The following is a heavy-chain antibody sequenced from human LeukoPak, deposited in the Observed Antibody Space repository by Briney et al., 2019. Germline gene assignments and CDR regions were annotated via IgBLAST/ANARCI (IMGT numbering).Heavy chain of an antibody. J-gene: IGHJ4*02. CDR1: GGSISSYY. D-gene: IGHD4-17*01. Sequence: SETLSLTCTVSGGSISSYYWSWIRQPPGKGLEWIGYIYYSVSTNYNPSLKSRVTISVDTSKNQYSLKLSSVTAADTAVYYCARTTVTTPLDFDYWGQGTLVTVSS. V-gene: IGHV4-59*01. CDR3: ARTTVTTPLDFDY. CDR2: IYYSVST.